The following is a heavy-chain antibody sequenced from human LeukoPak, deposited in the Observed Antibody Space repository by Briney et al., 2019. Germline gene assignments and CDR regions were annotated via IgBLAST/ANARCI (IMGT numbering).Heavy chain of an antibody. J-gene: IGHJ4*02. CDR2: INTDGSST. Sequence: GGSLRLSCAASGFTFSSYWMHWVRQAPGKGLVWVSRINTDGSSTSYADSVKGRFTISRDNAKNTLYLQMNSLRAEDTAVYYCARGDTIFDHWTDYWGQGTLVTVPS. CDR3: ARGDTIFDHWTDY. CDR1: GFTFSSYW. V-gene: IGHV3-74*01. D-gene: IGHD3-3*01.